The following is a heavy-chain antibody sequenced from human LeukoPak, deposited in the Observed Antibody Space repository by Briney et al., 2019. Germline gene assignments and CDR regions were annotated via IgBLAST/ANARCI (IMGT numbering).Heavy chain of an antibody. J-gene: IGHJ5*02. CDR3: ARDRLPNCSGGSCHASRGAPLTWFDP. Sequence: GASVKVSCKASGYTFTGYYMHWVRQAPGQGLEWMGWINPNSGGTNYAQKFQGRVTMARDTSISTAYMELRSLRSDDTAVYYCARDRLPNCSGGSCHASRGAPLTWFDPWGQGTLVTVSS. CDR1: GYTFTGYY. CDR2: INPNSGGT. D-gene: IGHD2-15*01. V-gene: IGHV1-2*02.